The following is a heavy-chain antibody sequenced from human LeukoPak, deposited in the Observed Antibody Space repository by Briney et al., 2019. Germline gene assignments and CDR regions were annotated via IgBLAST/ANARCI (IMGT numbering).Heavy chain of an antibody. Sequence: GESLKISRKGSGYSFTSYWIGWVRQMPGKGLEWMGIIYPGDSDTRYSPSFQGQVTISADKSISTAYLQWSSLKASDTAMYYCARGSTYYYDSSGYYFGYWGQGTLVTVSS. V-gene: IGHV5-51*01. J-gene: IGHJ4*02. CDR2: IYPGDSDT. CDR1: GYSFTSYW. CDR3: ARGSTYYYDSSGYYFGY. D-gene: IGHD3-22*01.